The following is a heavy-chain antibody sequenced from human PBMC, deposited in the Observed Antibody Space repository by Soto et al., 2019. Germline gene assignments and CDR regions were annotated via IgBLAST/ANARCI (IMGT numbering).Heavy chain of an antibody. V-gene: IGHV1-46*01. CDR2: INPSGGST. J-gene: IGHJ6*02. CDR1: GYTSTSYY. D-gene: IGHD4-17*01. CDR3: ARLMTTVTTSHYYGMDV. Sequence: VKVSCKASGYTSTSYYMHWVRQAPGQGLEWMGIINPSGGSTSYAQKFQGRVTMTRDTSTSTVYMELSSLRSEDTAVYYCARLMTTVTTSHYYGMDVWGQGTTVTVSS.